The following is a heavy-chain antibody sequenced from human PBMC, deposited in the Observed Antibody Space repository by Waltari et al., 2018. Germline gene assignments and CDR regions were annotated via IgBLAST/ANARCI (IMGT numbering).Heavy chain of an antibody. CDR2: IYPGDSDT. D-gene: IGHD6-19*01. J-gene: IGHJ4*02. Sequence: EVQLVQSGAEVKKPGESLKISCKGSGYSFTSYWICWVRQMPGKGLAWVGNIYPGDSDTRYSPSFQGQGTISADKSISTAYLQWSSLKASDTAMYYCARSIAVAGTPFDYWGQGTLVTVSS. CDR3: ARSIAVAGTPFDY. V-gene: IGHV5-51*03. CDR1: GYSFTSYW.